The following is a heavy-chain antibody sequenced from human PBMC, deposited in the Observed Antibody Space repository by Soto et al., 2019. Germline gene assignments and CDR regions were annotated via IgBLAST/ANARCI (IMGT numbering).Heavy chain of an antibody. D-gene: IGHD3-22*01. CDR3: ARGGYFDSSNYLAY. J-gene: IGHJ4*02. Sequence: CKASGYTFTSYAMHWLRQAPGQRLEWMGWINAGNGNTKYSQKFQGRVTITRDTSASTAYMELSSLRPEDTAVYYCARGGYFDSSNYLAYWGLGTLVTVSS. V-gene: IGHV1-3*01. CDR1: GYTFTSYA. CDR2: INAGNGNT.